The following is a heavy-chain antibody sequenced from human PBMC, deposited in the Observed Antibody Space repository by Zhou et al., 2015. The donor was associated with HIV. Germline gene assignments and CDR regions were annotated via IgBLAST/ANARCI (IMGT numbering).Heavy chain of an antibody. V-gene: IGHV1-69*02. CDR1: GGTISSYS. CDR3: ASRLFGDYRGNWYFDL. D-gene: IGHD4-17*01. J-gene: IGHJ2*01. Sequence: QVQLVQSGAEVREPGSSVKVSCKTSGGTISSYSINWVRQVPGQGLEWMGRLIPTVGIVNYAQRFQGRVTITADKSTSTAYMELTSLRSDDTAVYYCASRLFGDYRGNWYFDLWGRGTLVTVSS. CDR2: LIPTVGIV.